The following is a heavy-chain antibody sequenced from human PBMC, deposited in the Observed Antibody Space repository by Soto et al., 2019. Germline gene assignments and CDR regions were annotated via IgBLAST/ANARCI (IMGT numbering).Heavy chain of an antibody. CDR1: GFTFWTYA. CDR3: ARHPPPGYYYDSSGYYGYFQH. Sequence: GSLRLSCAASGFTFWTYAMSWVRQAPGKGLEWVSVISGTGGGTSYADSVKGRFTISRDNSKNTLYLQMNSLGVEDTAVYYCARHPPPGYYYDSSGYYGYFQHWGQGTPVTVSS. V-gene: IGHV3-23*01. J-gene: IGHJ1*01. CDR2: ISGTGGGT. D-gene: IGHD3-22*01.